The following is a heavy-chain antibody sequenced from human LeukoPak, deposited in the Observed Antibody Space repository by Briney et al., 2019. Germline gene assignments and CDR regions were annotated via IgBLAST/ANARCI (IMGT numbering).Heavy chain of an antibody. V-gene: IGHV3-11*04. CDR3: AREGCSGGSCYLYWFDP. J-gene: IGHJ5*02. CDR1: GFTFSVYY. D-gene: IGHD2-15*01. CDR2: ISSSGSTI. Sequence: GGSLRLSCAASGFTFSVYYISSIRHAPGEGQGWVSYISSSGSTIYYADSVKGRFTISRDNAKNSLYLQMNSLRAEDTAVYYYAREGCSGGSCYLYWFDPWGQGTLVTVSS.